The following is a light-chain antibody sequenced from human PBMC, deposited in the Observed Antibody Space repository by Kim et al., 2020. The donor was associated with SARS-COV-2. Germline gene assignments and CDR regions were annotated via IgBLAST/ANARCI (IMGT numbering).Light chain of an antibody. V-gene: IGKV3-15*01. J-gene: IGKJ2*01. CDR2: GAT. CDR3: QQYSHWPYS. CDR1: DDIANS. Sequence: SLAPGESATLSCRASDDIANSFAWYQHTPGQAPRLLIYGATTRATGVPAKFTGSGSGTEFTLTIDSLQSEDFVIYFCQQYSHWPYSFGQGTKLEI.